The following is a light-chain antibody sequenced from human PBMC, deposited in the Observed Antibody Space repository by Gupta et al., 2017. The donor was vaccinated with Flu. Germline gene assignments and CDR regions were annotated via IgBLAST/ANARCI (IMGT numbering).Light chain of an antibody. Sequence: PSSYSASKGDGVTISCRASQDVITYLAWYQQKPGKAPNLLIYAASTVQSGVPSRFSGSGSGTXFTLIIXSRQSEDFATYYCQHEGSFPRTFGXGTKVEIK. CDR3: QHEGSFPRT. V-gene: IGKV1-8*01. CDR1: QDVITY. J-gene: IGKJ4*01. CDR2: AAS.